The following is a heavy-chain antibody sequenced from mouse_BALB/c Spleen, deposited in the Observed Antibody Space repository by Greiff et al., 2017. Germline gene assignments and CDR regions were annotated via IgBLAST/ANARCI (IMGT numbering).Heavy chain of an antibody. J-gene: IGHJ4*01. Sequence: EVQLQQSGPELVKPGASVKMSCKASGYTFTSYVMHWVKQKPGQGLEWIGYINPYNDGTKYNEKFKGKATLTSDKSSSTAYMELSSLTSEDSAVYYCAREGDGYYSYYAMDYWGQGTSVTVSS. CDR2: INPYNDGT. D-gene: IGHD2-3*01. CDR3: AREGDGYYSYYAMDY. V-gene: IGHV1-14*01. CDR1: GYTFTSYV.